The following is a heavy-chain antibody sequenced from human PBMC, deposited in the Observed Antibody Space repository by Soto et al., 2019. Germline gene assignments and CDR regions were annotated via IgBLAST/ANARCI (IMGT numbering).Heavy chain of an antibody. J-gene: IGHJ3*02. CDR3: ARVLGGSYKPDAFDI. Sequence: QVQLVQSGAEVKKPGSSVKVSCKASGGTFSSYAISWVRQAPGQGLEWMGGIIPIFGTANYAQKLQGRVTMTTDTSTSTAYMELRSLRSDDTAVYYCARVLGGSYKPDAFDIWGQGTMVTVSS. CDR2: IIPIFGTA. D-gene: IGHD1-26*01. CDR1: GGTFSSYA. V-gene: IGHV1-69*06.